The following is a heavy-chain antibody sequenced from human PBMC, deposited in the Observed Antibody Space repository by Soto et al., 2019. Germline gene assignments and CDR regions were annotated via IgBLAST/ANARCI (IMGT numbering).Heavy chain of an antibody. CDR1: GFIVSDTY. D-gene: IGHD2-15*01. Sequence: EVHLVESGGGLVQPGGSLRLSCTASGFIVSDTYMNWVRQAPGKGLEWVSVISNRGDTHYADSVRGRFSRSRDIAENTLRLQMNNLRVEYTAVYYCAREPRYSLGGTSSITGDACDIWGQGTMVTGSS. CDR3: AREPRYSLGGTSSITGDACDI. V-gene: IGHV3-66*01. J-gene: IGHJ3*02. CDR2: ISNRGDT.